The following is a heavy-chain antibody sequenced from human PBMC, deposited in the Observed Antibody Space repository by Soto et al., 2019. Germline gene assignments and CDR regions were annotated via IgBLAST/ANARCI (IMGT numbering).Heavy chain of an antibody. CDR2: IVPIRRAA. V-gene: IGHV1-69*01. D-gene: IGHD6-13*01. J-gene: IGHJ4*02. CDR1: GGTFSSYR. CDR3: VLDSGAKLSSS. Sequence: QVQLVQSGAEVKKTGSSVRVSCKASGGTFSSYRLNWLRQAPGHGLEWVGGIVPIRRAAEYAQGFQGRVTITEDETTRTSYMELRSLKSQDTAVYYCVLDSGAKLSSSWGQGTLVTVSS.